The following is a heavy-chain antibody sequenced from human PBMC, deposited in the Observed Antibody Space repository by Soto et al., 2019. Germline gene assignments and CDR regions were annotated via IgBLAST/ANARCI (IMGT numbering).Heavy chain of an antibody. Sequence: GGSLRLSCAASGFTFSSYAMSWVRQAPGKGLEWVSAISGSGGSTYYADSVKGRFTISRDNSKNTLYLQMNSLRAEDTAVYYCARASRYPHMVRGPEYYYYGMDVWGQGTTVTVSS. CDR3: ARASRYPHMVRGPEYYYYGMDV. D-gene: IGHD3-10*01. CDR1: GFTFSSYA. CDR2: ISGSGGST. J-gene: IGHJ6*02. V-gene: IGHV3-23*01.